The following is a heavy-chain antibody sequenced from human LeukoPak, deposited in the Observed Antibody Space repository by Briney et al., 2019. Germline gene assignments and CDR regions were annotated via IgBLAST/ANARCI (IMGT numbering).Heavy chain of an antibody. J-gene: IGHJ4*02. CDR1: GSSLSVLS. CDR2: FHPEDDEI. V-gene: IGHV1-24*01. Sequence: ASVKVSSAVFGSSLSVLSMHWVRHSPPKGLEWLGGFHPEDDEILYAQNFQGRVTMTEDTSTDTAYMELRSLRSEDTAVYYCVTGDHSPYYFHYWGQGTLVTVSS. D-gene: IGHD1-26*01. CDR3: VTGDHSPYYFHY.